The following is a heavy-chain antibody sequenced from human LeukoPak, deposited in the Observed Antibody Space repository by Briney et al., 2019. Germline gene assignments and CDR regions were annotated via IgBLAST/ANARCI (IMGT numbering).Heavy chain of an antibody. Sequence: PGGSLRLSCVASGFNFRRYTMHWVRQVPGKGLEWVSLFSGNGKTTYYADSVKGRFTISRDNAKNSLHLQMNTLRAEDTAVYYCARERDGRFFDYWGQGTLVTVSS. CDR3: ARERDGRFFDY. V-gene: IGHV3-48*04. CDR1: GFNFRRYT. D-gene: IGHD5-24*01. J-gene: IGHJ4*02. CDR2: FSGNGKTT.